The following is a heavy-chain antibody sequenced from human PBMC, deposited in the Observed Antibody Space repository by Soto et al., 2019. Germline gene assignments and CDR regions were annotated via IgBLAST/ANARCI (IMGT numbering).Heavy chain of an antibody. Sequence: SETLSLTCAVYVGFLSESYWTWIRQPPGKGLEWIGEINHVGGTNYNPSLKSRVTMSVDTSQNQFSLRLISVTAADTAMYFCVRIRYQLPSSVLWLDPWGQGTPVTVS. CDR1: VGFLSESY. D-gene: IGHD3-16*01. J-gene: IGHJ5*02. V-gene: IGHV4-34*01. CDR2: INHVGGT. CDR3: VRIRYQLPSSVLWLDP.